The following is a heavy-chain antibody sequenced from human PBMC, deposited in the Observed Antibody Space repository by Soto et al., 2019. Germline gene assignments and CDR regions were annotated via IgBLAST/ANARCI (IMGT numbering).Heavy chain of an antibody. V-gene: IGHV3-23*01. J-gene: IGHJ4*02. CDR1: GFTFSTYA. D-gene: IGHD2-2*02. CDR3: AKGTVPAAIRRDYFDY. CDR2: TSGSGDST. Sequence: PGGSLRLSCAASGFTFSTYAMSWVRQAPGKGLEWVSATSGSGDSTYYADSVKGRFTTSRDNSKNTLYLQMNSLRAEDTAVYYCAKGTVPAAIRRDYFDYWGQGTLVSVSS.